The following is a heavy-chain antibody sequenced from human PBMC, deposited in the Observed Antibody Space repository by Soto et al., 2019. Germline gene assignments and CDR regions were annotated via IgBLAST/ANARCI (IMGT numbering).Heavy chain of an antibody. J-gene: IGHJ4*02. D-gene: IGHD5-18*01. Sequence: GGSLRLSCAASGFTFSSYGMHWVRQAPGKGLEWVAVIWYDGSNKYYADSVKGRFTISRDNSKNTLYLQMNSLRAEDTAVYYCARGSPDTAIEPEIDYWGQGTLVTVSS. V-gene: IGHV3-33*01. CDR1: GFTFSSYG. CDR2: IWYDGSNK. CDR3: ARGSPDTAIEPEIDY.